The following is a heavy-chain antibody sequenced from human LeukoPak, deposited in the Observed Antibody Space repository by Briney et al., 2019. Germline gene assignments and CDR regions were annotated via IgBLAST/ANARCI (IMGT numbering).Heavy chain of an antibody. CDR3: ARRGYYGSGSWGDYYYGMDV. V-gene: IGHV5-51*01. J-gene: IGHJ6*02. Sequence: GESLKISWKGSGYSFPSYWIGWVRQMPGKGLEWIGIVYPGDSDTRYSPSFQGQVTISADKSISTAYLQWSSLKASDTAMYYCARRGYYGSGSWGDYYYGMDVWGQGTTATVSS. CDR2: VYPGDSDT. D-gene: IGHD3-10*01. CDR1: GYSFPSYW.